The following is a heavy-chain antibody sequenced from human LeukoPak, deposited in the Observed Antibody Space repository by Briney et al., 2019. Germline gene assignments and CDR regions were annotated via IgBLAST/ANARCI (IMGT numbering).Heavy chain of an antibody. V-gene: IGHV4-39*07. CDR3: GRGAGGYSYGYYFEY. Sequence: PSETLSLTCTVSGGSISSSSYSWGWIRQPPGKGLEWIGSIYYSGSTYYNPSLKSRVTISVDTSKNQFSLKVTSVTAADTAVYYCGRGAGGYSYGYYFEYWGQGTRVTVSS. CDR2: IYYSGST. D-gene: IGHD5-18*01. CDR1: GGSISSSSYS. J-gene: IGHJ4*02.